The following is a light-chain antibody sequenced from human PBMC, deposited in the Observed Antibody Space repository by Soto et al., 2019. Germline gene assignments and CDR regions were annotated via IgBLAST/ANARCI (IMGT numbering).Light chain of an antibody. CDR1: QSISSSY. CDR2: AAS. CDR3: HNYGIASYT. V-gene: IGKV3-20*01. Sequence: EIVLTQSPGTLSLSPGERATLSCRASQSISSSYLAWYQQKPGQAPRLLIYAASSRATGIPDRFSGSGSGTDFTLTITRLEPEDFAVYECHNYGIASYTFGQGTQLEIK. J-gene: IGKJ2*01.